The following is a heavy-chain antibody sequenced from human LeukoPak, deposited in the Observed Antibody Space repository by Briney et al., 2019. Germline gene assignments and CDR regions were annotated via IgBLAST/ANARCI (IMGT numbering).Heavy chain of an antibody. CDR3: ARGGVFYYLNFDY. CDR1: GFTFSSYS. D-gene: IGHD3-10*01. J-gene: IGHJ4*02. Sequence: GGSLRLSCEASGFTFSSYSMNWVRQAPGKGREWVSYISSSSSTIYYADSVKGRFTISRDNAKNSLYLQMNSLRAEDTAVYYCARGGVFYYLNFDYWGQGTLVTVSS. CDR2: ISSSSSTI. V-gene: IGHV3-48*01.